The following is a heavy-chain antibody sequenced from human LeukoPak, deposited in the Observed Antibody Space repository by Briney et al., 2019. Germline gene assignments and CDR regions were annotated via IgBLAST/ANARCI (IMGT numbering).Heavy chain of an antibody. V-gene: IGHV4-38-2*01. J-gene: IGHJ5*02. CDR2: IYHSGST. Sequence: PSETLSLTCSVSGHSISSGYYWGWIRQPPGKGLEWIGSIYHSGSTYYNPSLKSRVTISVDTSKNQFSLKLSSVTAADTAVYYCASSYGLNWFDPWGQGTLVTVSS. D-gene: IGHD5-18*01. CDR1: GHSISSGYY. CDR3: ASSYGLNWFDP.